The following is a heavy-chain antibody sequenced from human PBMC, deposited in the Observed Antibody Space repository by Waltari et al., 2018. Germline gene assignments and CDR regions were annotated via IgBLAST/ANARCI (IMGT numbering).Heavy chain of an antibody. CDR3: AREIRGTGYFPDAFDI. D-gene: IGHD3-9*01. CDR2: ISSTGTTI. J-gene: IGHJ3*02. V-gene: IGHV3-48*01. CDR1: GHIFSTFS. Sequence: EVPLVESGGGWVQPGGSLGPSWAALGHIFSTFSMNWGRQAPGKGLEWVSYISSTGTTIYYTDSVQDRFTISRTNAQNSLYLQMNSLRAEDTAVYYCAREIRGTGYFPDAFDIWGQGTMVTVSS.